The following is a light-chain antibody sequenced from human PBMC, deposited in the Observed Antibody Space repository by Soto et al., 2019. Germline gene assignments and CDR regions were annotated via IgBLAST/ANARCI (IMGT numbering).Light chain of an antibody. CDR3: QQYFGSPLT. CDR1: QSVLYDTNNRNY. CDR2: WAS. V-gene: IGKV4-1*01. J-gene: IGKJ4*01. Sequence: DIVMTQSPDSLAVSLGERATINCKSSQSVLYDTNNRNYLAWYQQKPGQPPKLLIYWASTRESGVPDRFSDSGSGTDFTFTISGLQAEDVAVYYCQQYFGSPLTFGGGTKVEIK.